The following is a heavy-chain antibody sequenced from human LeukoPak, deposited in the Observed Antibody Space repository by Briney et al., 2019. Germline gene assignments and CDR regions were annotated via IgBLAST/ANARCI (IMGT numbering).Heavy chain of an antibody. CDR2: ISSSSSYI. D-gene: IGHD3-10*01. CDR1: GFTFSSYS. CDR3: ARGDYYGSGTWGFDY. J-gene: IGHJ4*02. Sequence: TGGSLRLSCAASGFTFSSYSMNWVRQAPGKGLEWVSSISSSSSYIYYADSVKGRFTISRDNAKNSLYLQMNSLRAEDTAVYYCARGDYYGSGTWGFDYWGQGTLVTVSS. V-gene: IGHV3-21*01.